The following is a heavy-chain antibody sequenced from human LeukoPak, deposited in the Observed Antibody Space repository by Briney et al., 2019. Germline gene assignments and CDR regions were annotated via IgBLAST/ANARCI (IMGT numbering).Heavy chain of an antibody. CDR2: ISSGSTYV. CDR3: AREISSSTSFDY. J-gene: IGHJ4*02. V-gene: IGHV3-21*01. CDR1: GFSFSSYS. D-gene: IGHD2-2*01. Sequence: GGSLRLSCAASGFSFSSYSMNWVRQAPGKGLEWVSSISSGSTYVYYADSVKGRFTISRDNAKNSLYLQVSTLRAEDTAVYYCAREISSSTSFDYWGQGTLVTVSS.